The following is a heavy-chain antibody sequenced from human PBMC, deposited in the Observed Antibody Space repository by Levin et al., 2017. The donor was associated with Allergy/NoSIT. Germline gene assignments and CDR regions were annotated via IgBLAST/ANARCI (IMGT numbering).Heavy chain of an antibody. V-gene: IGHV3-74*01. Sequence: PGGSLRLSCAASGITLSGYWMHWVRQTPGKGLVWVSRIKSDGTSTDYADSVKGRFTISRDNARNTLYLQMNSLRPEDTAVYYCARGGPYDILTGPYFDTWGQGSLVTVSS. D-gene: IGHD3-9*01. CDR3: ARGGPYDILTGPYFDT. CDR1: GITLSGYW. J-gene: IGHJ4*02. CDR2: IKSDGTST.